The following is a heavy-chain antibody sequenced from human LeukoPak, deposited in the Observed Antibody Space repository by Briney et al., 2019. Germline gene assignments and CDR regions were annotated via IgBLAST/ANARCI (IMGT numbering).Heavy chain of an antibody. J-gene: IGHJ6*03. Sequence: SETLSLTCAVYGGSFRGYYWSWIRQPPGKGLEWIGEINHSGSTNYNPSLKSRVTISVDTSKNQFSLKLSSVTAADTAVYYCARLPTAFYYYYMDVWGKGTTVTVSS. CDR2: INHSGST. V-gene: IGHV4-34*01. CDR3: ARLPTAFYYYYMDV. CDR1: GGSFRGYY. D-gene: IGHD4-17*01.